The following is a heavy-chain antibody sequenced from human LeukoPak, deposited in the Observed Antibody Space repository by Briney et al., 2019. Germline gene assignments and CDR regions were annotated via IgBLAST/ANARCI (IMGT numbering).Heavy chain of an antibody. V-gene: IGHV3-74*01. D-gene: IGHD3-3*01. CDR1: GFTFSSYE. CDR2: INSDGSST. CDR3: ARGSGPDAFDI. J-gene: IGHJ3*02. Sequence: GGSLRLSCAASGFTFSSYEMNWVRQAPGKGLVWVSRINSDGSSTSYADSVKGRFTISRDNAKNTLYLQMNSLRAEDTAVYYCARGSGPDAFDIWGQGTMVTVSS.